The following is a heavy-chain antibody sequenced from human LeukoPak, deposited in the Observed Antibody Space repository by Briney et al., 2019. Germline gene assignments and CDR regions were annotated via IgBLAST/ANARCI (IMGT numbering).Heavy chain of an antibody. D-gene: IGHD2-2*01. CDR2: ISSSSNST. J-gene: IGHJ4*02. Sequence: PGGSLRLSCTASGFTFSIYSMSWVRRAPGKGLEWVSSISSSSNSTYYADSVKGQFTISRDNAKNSLYLQMNSLRAGDTAVYYCARGPGCTSISCYTTGLFDYWGQGTLVTVSS. CDR3: ARGPGCTSISCYTTGLFDY. V-gene: IGHV3-21*01. CDR1: GFTFSIYS.